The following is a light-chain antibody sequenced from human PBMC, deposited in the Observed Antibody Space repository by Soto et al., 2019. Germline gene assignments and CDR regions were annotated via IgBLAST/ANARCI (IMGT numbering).Light chain of an antibody. CDR2: EVS. CDR3: SSYAGSNTWV. CDR1: SSDVGGYKY. J-gene: IGLJ3*02. V-gene: IGLV2-8*01. Sequence: QPVLTQPPSASGSPGQSVTISCTGTSSDVGGYKYVTWYQQHPGKAPKLMIYEVSKRPSGVPDRFSGSKSGNTASLTVSGLQAEDEAEYYCSSYAGSNTWVFGGGTKLTVL.